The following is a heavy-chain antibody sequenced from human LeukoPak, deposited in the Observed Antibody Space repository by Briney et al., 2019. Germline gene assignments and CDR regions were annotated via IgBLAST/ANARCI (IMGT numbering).Heavy chain of an antibody. V-gene: IGHV1-69*06. Sequence: SVKVSCKASGYTFTSYAISWVRQAPGQGLEWMGGIIPIFGTANYAQKFQGRVTITADKSTSTAYMELSSLRSEDTAVYYCAIGPLSSSWYYFDYWGQGTLVTVSS. CDR2: IIPIFGTA. CDR3: AIGPLSSSWYYFDY. J-gene: IGHJ4*02. CDR1: GYTFTSYA. D-gene: IGHD6-13*01.